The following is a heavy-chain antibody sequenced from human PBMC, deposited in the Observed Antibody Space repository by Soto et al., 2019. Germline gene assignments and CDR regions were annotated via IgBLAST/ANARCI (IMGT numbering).Heavy chain of an antibody. CDR3: AHANSSSWYEDYYYGMDV. J-gene: IGHJ6*02. Sequence: SGPTLVNPTQTLTLTCTFSGFSLSTSGVGVGWIRQPPGKALEWLALIYWDDDKRYSPSLKGRLTITKDTSKNQVVLTMTNMDPVDTATYYCAHANSSSWYEDYYYGMDVWGQGTTVTVSS. CDR1: GFSLSTSGVG. D-gene: IGHD6-13*01. V-gene: IGHV2-5*02. CDR2: IYWDDDK.